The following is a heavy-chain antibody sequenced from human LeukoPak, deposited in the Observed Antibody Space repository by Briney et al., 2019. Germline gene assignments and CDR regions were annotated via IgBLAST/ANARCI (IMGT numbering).Heavy chain of an antibody. V-gene: IGHV1-8*02. Sequence: ASVKVSCKAPGYTFTSYGISWVRQATGQGLEWMGWMNPNSGNTGYAQKFQGRVTMTRNTSISSAYMELSSLRSEDTAVYYCARKGIAVAALGYWGQGTLVTVSS. CDR2: MNPNSGNT. D-gene: IGHD6-19*01. J-gene: IGHJ4*02. CDR1: GYTFTSYG. CDR3: ARKGIAVAALGY.